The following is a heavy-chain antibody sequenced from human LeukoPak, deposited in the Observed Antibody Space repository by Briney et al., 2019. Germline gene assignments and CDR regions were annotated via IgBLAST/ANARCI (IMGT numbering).Heavy chain of an antibody. CDR3: ARDGGYYYDSSGRAFDY. D-gene: IGHD3-22*01. CDR1: GFTFSSYS. V-gene: IGHV3-48*01. Sequence: GGSLRLSCAASGFTFSSYSMNWVRQAPGKGLEWVSYISSSSSTIYYADSVKGRFTIYRDNAKNSLYLQMNSLRAEDTAVYYCARDGGYYYDSSGRAFDYWGQGTLVTVSS. J-gene: IGHJ4*02. CDR2: ISSSSSTI.